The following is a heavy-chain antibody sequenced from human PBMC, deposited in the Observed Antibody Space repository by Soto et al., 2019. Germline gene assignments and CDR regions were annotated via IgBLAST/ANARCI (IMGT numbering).Heavy chain of an antibody. D-gene: IGHD6-6*01. J-gene: IGHJ4*02. CDR3: AFEYSSSSVIDY. CDR2: IYYSGST. Sequence: SENPSLHFTVPCGSLSSRRHYWGWCRQPPGKRLECIRSIYYSGSTYYNTSLKSRVTISVDTSKNQFALKLSSVTAADTAVYYCAFEYSSSSVIDYGGQGTRVTVS. CDR1: CGSLSSRRHY. V-gene: IGHV4-39*05.